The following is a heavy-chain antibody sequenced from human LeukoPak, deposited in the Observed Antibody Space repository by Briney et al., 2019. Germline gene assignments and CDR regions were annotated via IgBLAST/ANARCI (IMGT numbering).Heavy chain of an antibody. CDR2: AHYSGNT. Sequence: PSETLSLTCTVSGGSISSTTYYWAWIRQPPGKGLEWIGSAHYSGNTYYNPSLKSRVTMSIDTSKTQFSLRVSSVTAADTAVYYCASSSSSWSRAFDIWGQGTMVTVSS. D-gene: IGHD6-13*01. CDR3: ASSSSSWSRAFDI. J-gene: IGHJ3*02. CDR1: GGSISSTTYY. V-gene: IGHV4-39*07.